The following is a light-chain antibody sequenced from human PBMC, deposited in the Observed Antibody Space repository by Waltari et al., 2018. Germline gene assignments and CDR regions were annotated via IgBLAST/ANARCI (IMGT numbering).Light chain of an antibody. V-gene: IGKV4-1*01. CDR1: QSVLSRSNSLSY. CDR2: WAS. J-gene: IGKJ3*01. CDR3: QQYYTTPHT. Sequence: DIVMTQSPDSLAVSLGERATINCKSSQSVLSRSNSLSYFGWYQQKVGQTPKLLIYWASTRESGVPERFSGSGSGTDFTLTISSLQAEDVAVYYCQQYYTTPHTFGPGTQVDVK.